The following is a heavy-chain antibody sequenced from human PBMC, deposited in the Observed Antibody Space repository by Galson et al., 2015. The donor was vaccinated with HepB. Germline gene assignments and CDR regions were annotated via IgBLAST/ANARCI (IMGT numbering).Heavy chain of an antibody. J-gene: IGHJ5*02. V-gene: IGHV1-69-2*01. CDR3: ATEGHSTTGTTLDNWFDP. CDR1: GGTFSTSA. D-gene: IGHD1-1*01. CDR2: VDPEDGET. Sequence: VKVSCKAYGGTFSTSAISWVQQAPGQGLEWMGLVDPEDGETIYAEKFQGRVTITADTSTDTAYMELSSLRSEDTAVYYCATEGHSTTGTTLDNWFDPWGQGTLVIVSS.